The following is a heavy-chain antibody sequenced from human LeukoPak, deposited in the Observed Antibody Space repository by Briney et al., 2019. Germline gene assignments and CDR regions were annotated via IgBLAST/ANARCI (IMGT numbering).Heavy chain of an antibody. D-gene: IGHD6-13*01. V-gene: IGHV6-1*01. CDR3: ARGIAAAGTQTYYFDY. Sequence: SQTLSLTCGISGDSVSSNSAAWNWIRQSPSRGLEWLGRTYYRSKWYNDYAVSVKSRITINPDTSKNQFSLQLNSVTPEDTAVYYCARGIAAAGTQTYYFDYRGQGTLVTVSS. CDR2: TYYRSKWYN. J-gene: IGHJ4*02. CDR1: GDSVSSNSAA.